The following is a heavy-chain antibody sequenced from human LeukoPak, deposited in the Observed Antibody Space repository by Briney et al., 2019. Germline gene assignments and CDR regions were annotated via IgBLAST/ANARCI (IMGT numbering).Heavy chain of an antibody. CDR2: ISGSGGST. J-gene: IGHJ4*02. CDR1: GFTFSSYA. V-gene: IGHV3-23*01. CDR3: AKAPVYYYDSSGYSDY. D-gene: IGHD3-22*01. Sequence: GGSLRLSCAASGFTFSSYAMSWVRQASGKGLEWVSAISGSGGSTYYADSVKGRFTISRDNSKNTLYLQMNSLRAEDTAVYYCAKAPVYYYDSSGYSDYWGQGTLVTVSS.